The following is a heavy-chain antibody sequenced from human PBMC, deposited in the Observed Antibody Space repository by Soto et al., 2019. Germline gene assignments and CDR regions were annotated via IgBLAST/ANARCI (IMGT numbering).Heavy chain of an antibody. V-gene: IGHV3-30-3*01. D-gene: IGHD3-3*01. CDR3: ARVFVASVRLGPARH. CDR2: ISYDGSNK. CDR1: GFTFSSYA. J-gene: IGHJ1*01. Sequence: QVQLVESGGGVVQPGRSLRLSCAASGFTFSSYAMHWVRQAPGKGLEWVAVISYDGSNKYYADSVKGRFTISRDNSKNTLYLQMNSLRAEDTAVYYCARVFVASVRLGPARHWGQGTLVTVSS.